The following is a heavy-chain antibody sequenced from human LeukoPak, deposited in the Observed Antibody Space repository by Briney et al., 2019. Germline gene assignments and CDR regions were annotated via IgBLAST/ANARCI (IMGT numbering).Heavy chain of an antibody. D-gene: IGHD6-19*01. J-gene: IGHJ4*02. V-gene: IGHV1-3*01. CDR2: INAGNGNT. CDR1: GYTFTSYA. Sequence: GASVKVSCKASGYTFTSYAMHWVRQAPGQRLEWMGWINAGNGNTKYSQKFQGRVTITRDTSAGTAYMELSSLRSEDTAVYYCARVYSSGWPFDYWGQGTLVTVSS. CDR3: ARVYSSGWPFDY.